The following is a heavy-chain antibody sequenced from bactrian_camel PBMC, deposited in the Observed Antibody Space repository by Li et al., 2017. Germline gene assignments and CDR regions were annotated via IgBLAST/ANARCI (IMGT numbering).Heavy chain of an antibody. J-gene: IGHJ6*01. CDR3: AARRARTFPPYGGGNCRTIRDFDY. Sequence: DVQLVESGGGSVQSGGSLRLSCTASGYTFRGNTMAWFRQASGKERVGVAGVYQYGGTPHYIDSVKGRFTIVQDNAKNTMYLQMNDLKPEDTAMYTCAARRARTFPPYGGGNCRTIRDFDYWGQGTQVTVS. CDR2: VYQYGGTP. V-gene: IGHV3S40*01. D-gene: IGHD7*01. CDR1: GYTFRGNT.